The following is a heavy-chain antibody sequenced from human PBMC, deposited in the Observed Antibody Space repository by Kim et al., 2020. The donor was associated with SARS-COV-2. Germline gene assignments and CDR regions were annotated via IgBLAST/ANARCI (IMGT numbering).Heavy chain of an antibody. CDR2: ISYDGSNK. V-gene: IGHV3-30*18. Sequence: GGSLRLSCAASGFTFSSYGMHWVRQAPGKGLEWVAVISYDGSNKYYADSVKGRFTISRDNSKNTLYLQMNSLRAEDTAVYYCAKGPRYDLHVDIWGQGTMVTVSS. CDR1: GFTFSSYG. D-gene: IGHD5-12*01. J-gene: IGHJ3*02. CDR3: AKGPRYDLHVDI.